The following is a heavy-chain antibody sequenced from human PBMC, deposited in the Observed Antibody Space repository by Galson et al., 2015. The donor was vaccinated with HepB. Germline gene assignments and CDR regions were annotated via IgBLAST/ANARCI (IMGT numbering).Heavy chain of an antibody. J-gene: IGHJ2*01. V-gene: IGHV4-59*01. CDR1: GGSISSYY. CDR3: ARGYSSGWYGAAYFDL. Sequence: QVQLQESGPGLVEPSETLSLTCTVSGGSISSYYWSWIRQPPGKGLEWIGYIYYSGSTNYNPSLKSRVTISVDTSKNQFSLKLSSVTAADTAVYYCARGYSSGWYGAAYFDLWGRGTLVTVSS. CDR2: IYYSGST. D-gene: IGHD6-19*01.